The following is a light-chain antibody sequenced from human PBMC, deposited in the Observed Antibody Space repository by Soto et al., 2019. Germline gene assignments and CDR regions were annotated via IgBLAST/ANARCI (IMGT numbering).Light chain of an antibody. CDR3: QKYSSVPV. CDR1: QGIRNF. V-gene: IGKV1-27*01. CDR2: AAS. Sequence: DIQMTQSPTSLSASVGDRVTITCRASQGIRNFVAWSQQKPGKAPKLLIYAASTLQSGVPSRFSGSVSGTDFTLTINSLQPEDVATYSCQKYSSVPVFGPGTKVEIK. J-gene: IGKJ3*01.